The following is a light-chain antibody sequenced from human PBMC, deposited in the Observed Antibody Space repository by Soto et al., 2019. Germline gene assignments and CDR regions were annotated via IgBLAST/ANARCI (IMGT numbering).Light chain of an antibody. CDR1: SSDVGSYNL. V-gene: IGLV2-23*03. Sequence: QSALTQPASVSGSPGQSITISCTGTSSDVGSYNLVSWYQQHPGKAPKLMIYEGSKRPSGVSDRFSGSKSGNTASLTISGLQAEDVAAYYCCSYAGLSTFVVFGGGTKLTVL. CDR3: CSYAGLSTFVV. CDR2: EGS. J-gene: IGLJ2*01.